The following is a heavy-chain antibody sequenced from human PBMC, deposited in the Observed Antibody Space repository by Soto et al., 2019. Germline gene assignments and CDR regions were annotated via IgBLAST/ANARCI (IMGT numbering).Heavy chain of an antibody. J-gene: IGHJ4*02. CDR3: AKVALKAYYYGSSLDY. CDR2: ISGSGGST. Sequence: GGSLRLSCAASGFIFSIYAMSWVRHAPGKGLEWVSAISGSGGSTYYADSVKGRFTISRDNSKNTLYLQMNSPRAEDTAVYYCAKVALKAYYYGSSLDYWGQGTLVTVSS. V-gene: IGHV3-23*01. D-gene: IGHD3-10*01. CDR1: GFIFSIYA.